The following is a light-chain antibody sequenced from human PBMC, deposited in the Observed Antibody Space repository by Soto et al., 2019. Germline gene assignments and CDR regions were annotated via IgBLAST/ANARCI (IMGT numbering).Light chain of an antibody. CDR1: QSISSY. Sequence: DNQFSLSPSVLSASVGDRVTITCRASQSISSYLAWYQQKPGKAPKLLIYAASTLQSGVPSRFSGSGSGTEFTLTISSLQPEDFATYYCQQLNSYPRTFGQGTKVDIK. J-gene: IGKJ1*01. CDR3: QQLNSYPRT. CDR2: AAS. V-gene: IGKV1-9*01.